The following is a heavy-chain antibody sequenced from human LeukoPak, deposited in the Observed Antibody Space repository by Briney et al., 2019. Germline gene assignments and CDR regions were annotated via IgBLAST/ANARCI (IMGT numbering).Heavy chain of an antibody. Sequence: ASVKVSCKVSGYTLTELSMHWVRQAPGKGLEWMGGFDPEDGETIYAQKFQGRVTMTEDTSTDTAYMELSSLRSEDTAVYYCARDRAERWLQYNWFDPWGQGTLVTVSS. V-gene: IGHV1-24*01. D-gene: IGHD5-24*01. CDR3: ARDRAERWLQYNWFDP. CDR2: FDPEDGET. J-gene: IGHJ5*02. CDR1: GYTLTELS.